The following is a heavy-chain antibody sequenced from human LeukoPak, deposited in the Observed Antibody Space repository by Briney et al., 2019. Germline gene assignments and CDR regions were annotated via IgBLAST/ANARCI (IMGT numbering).Heavy chain of an antibody. CDR1: GYSFTSYW. D-gene: IGHD2/OR15-2a*01. CDR3: SALSAPSYYYMDV. CDR2: IYPGDSDT. V-gene: IGHV5-51*01. J-gene: IGHJ6*03. Sequence: GESLKISCKGSGYSFTSYWIGWVRQMPGKGLEWMGIIYPGDSDTRYSPSFQGQVTISADKSISTAYLQWSSLKASDTAMYYCSALSAPSYYYMDVWGKGTTVTISS.